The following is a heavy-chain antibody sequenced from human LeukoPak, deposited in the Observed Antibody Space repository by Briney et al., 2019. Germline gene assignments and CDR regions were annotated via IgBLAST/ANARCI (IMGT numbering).Heavy chain of an antibody. J-gene: IGHJ4*02. V-gene: IGHV3-11*01. Sequence: GGSLRLSCAASGFTFSDYYMSWIRQAPGKGPEWVSYISCSGSTIYYADSVKGRFTISRDNAKNSLYLQMNSLRAEDTAVYYCAGIRFNTYYFDYWGQGTLVTVSS. CDR1: GFTFSDYY. CDR3: AGIRFNTYYFDY. CDR2: ISCSGSTI. D-gene: IGHD3-3*01.